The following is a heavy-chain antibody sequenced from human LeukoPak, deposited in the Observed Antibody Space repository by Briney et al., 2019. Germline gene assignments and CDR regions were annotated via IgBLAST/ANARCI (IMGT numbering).Heavy chain of an antibody. CDR2: IRYDGSNK. J-gene: IGHJ4*02. CDR1: GFTFSSFG. CDR3: AKLWFGELVPYYFDY. V-gene: IGHV3-30*02. D-gene: IGHD3-10*01. Sequence: GGSLRLSCAPSGFTFSSFGVHWVRQAPGKGLEWVAFIRYDGSNKYYADPVKGRFTIARDNSKNTLYLQMNSLRAEDTAVYYCAKLWFGELVPYYFDYWGQGTLVTVSS.